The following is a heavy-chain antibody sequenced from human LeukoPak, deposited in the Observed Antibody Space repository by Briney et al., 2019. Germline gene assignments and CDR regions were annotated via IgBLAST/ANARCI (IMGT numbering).Heavy chain of an antibody. V-gene: IGHV3-30*18. D-gene: IGHD2-2*01. CDR3: AKSIRFCSSSACFAGYYNYGLNV. J-gene: IGHJ6*02. CDR2: MSHDGNSQ. CDR1: GFTFSSYG. Sequence: GGSLRLSCAASGFTFSSYGMHWVRQAPGKGLEWVAVMSHDGNSQYYADSVKGRFTISRDNSKNTLDLQMHRLRPEDTAVYYCAKSIRFCSSSACFAGYYNYGLNVGGQGTPVIVS.